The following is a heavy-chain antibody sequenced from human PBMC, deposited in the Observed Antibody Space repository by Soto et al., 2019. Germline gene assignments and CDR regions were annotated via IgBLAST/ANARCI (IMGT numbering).Heavy chain of an antibody. CDR1: GGSISSGDYY. J-gene: IGHJ3*02. D-gene: IGHD1-1*01. Sequence: PSETLSLTCTVSGGSISSGDYYWSWIRQPPGKGLEWIGFVYDSGTKYYNPSLKSRVTISVDTSKNQFSLNLSSVTAADTAVYYCARKTDMKPFDIWGQGTMVTVSS. CDR3: ARKTDMKPFDI. V-gene: IGHV4-30-4*01. CDR2: VYDSGTK.